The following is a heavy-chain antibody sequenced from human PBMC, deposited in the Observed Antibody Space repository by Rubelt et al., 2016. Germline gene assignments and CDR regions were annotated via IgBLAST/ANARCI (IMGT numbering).Heavy chain of an antibody. CDR2: IYPGDSDT. V-gene: IGHV5-51*01. D-gene: IGHD6-13*01. Sequence: SFTSYWIGWVRQMPGKGLEWMGIIYPGDSDTRYSPSFQGQVTISADKSISTAYLQWSSLKASDTAMYYCARHLKAAGIQDWGQGTLVTVSS. CDR1: SFTSYW. CDR3: ARHLKAAGIQD. J-gene: IGHJ4*02.